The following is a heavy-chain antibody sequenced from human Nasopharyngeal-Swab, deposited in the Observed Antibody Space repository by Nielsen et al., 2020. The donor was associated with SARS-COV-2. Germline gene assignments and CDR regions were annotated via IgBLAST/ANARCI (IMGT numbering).Heavy chain of an antibody. CDR3: ARLSGSHLDY. CDR1: RYSFTNYW. D-gene: IGHD6-25*01. J-gene: IGHJ4*02. V-gene: IGHV5-10-1*01. CDR2: IDPSDSYT. Sequence: KVSCKGSRYSFTNYWISWVRQMPGKGLEWMGRIDPSDSYTNYSPSFQGHVTMSADKSISIAYLQWSSLKASDTAMYYCARLSGSHLDYWGQGTLVTVSS.